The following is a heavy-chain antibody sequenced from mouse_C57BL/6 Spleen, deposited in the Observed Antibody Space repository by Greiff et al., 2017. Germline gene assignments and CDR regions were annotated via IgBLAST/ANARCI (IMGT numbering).Heavy chain of an antibody. J-gene: IGHJ3*01. CDR3: TRGNYDYERFAY. V-gene: IGHV1-15*01. Sequence: QVQLQQSGAELVRPGASVTLSCKASGYTFTDYEMHWVKQTPVHGLEWIGAIDPETGGTAYNQKFKGKAILTADKSSSTAYMELRSLTSEDSAVYYCTRGNYDYERFAYWGQGTLVTVSA. CDR2: IDPETGGT. D-gene: IGHD2-4*01. CDR1: GYTFTDYE.